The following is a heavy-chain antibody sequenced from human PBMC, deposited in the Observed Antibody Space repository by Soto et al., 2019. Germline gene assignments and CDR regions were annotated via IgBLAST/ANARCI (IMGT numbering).Heavy chain of an antibody. Sequence: QLQLQESGSGLVKPSQTLSLTCAVSGVSINSGTYSWSWIRQPPGKGLEWVGYISHRGNTYYNSSLRSRVAISLDTSKNQFSLRLSSVTAADTAVYYCARETNGAGDYFDLWGQGTLVTVSS. CDR2: ISHRGNT. J-gene: IGHJ4*02. V-gene: IGHV4-30-2*01. CDR1: GVSINSGTYS. CDR3: ARETNGAGDYFDL. D-gene: IGHD2-8*01.